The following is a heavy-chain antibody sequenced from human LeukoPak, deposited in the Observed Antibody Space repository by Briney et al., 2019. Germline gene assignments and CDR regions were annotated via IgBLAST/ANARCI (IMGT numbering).Heavy chain of an antibody. CDR1: GFTFSSYW. D-gene: IGHD6-6*01. Sequence: GGSLRLSCAASGFTFSSYWMSWVRQAPGKGLEWLANIKQDGSEKYYVDSVKGRFTISRDNAKNSLYLQMNNLRAEDTAVYYCAREIRGYSSSSMDNWGLGTLVTVSS. CDR2: IKQDGSEK. CDR3: AREIRGYSSSSMDN. J-gene: IGHJ4*02. V-gene: IGHV3-7*01.